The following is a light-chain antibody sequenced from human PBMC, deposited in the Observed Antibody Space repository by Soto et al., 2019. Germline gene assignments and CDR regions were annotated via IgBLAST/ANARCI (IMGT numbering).Light chain of an antibody. V-gene: IGKV3-20*01. CDR3: QQYGSSPRT. CDR1: QSVSSN. CDR2: GAS. J-gene: IGKJ1*01. Sequence: EIVMTQSPATLSVSPGERATLSCRASQSVSSNLAWYQQKPGQAPRLLIHGASNRASGIPDRFSGSGSGTDFTLTISRLEPEDFAVYYCQQYGSSPRTFGQGTKVDI.